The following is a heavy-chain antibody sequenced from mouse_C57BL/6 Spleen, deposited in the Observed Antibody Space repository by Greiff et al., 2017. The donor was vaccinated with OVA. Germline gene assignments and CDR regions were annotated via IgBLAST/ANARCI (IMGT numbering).Heavy chain of an antibody. CDR1: GYTFTSYW. D-gene: IGHD1-1*01. V-gene: IGHV1-53*01. CDR3: ARDGYGSSYRYFDV. Sequence: VQLQQPGPELVKPGASVKLSCKASGYTFTSYWMHWVKQRPGQGLEWIGNINPSNGGTNYNEKFKSKATLTVDKSSSTAYMQLSSLTSEDSAVYYCARDGYGSSYRYFDVWGTGTTVTVSS. J-gene: IGHJ1*03. CDR2: INPSNGGT.